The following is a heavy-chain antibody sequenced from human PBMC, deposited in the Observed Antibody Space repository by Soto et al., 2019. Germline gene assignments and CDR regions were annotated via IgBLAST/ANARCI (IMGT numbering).Heavy chain of an antibody. CDR3: ARGGYSYRYGMDV. J-gene: IGHJ6*02. D-gene: IGHD5-18*01. Sequence: GASVKVSCKASGGTFSSYAISWVRQAPGQGLEWMGGIIPIFGTANYAQKFQGRVTITADESTSTAYKELSSLRSEDTAVYYCARGGYSYRYGMDVWGQGTTVTVSS. CDR2: IIPIFGTA. CDR1: GGTFSSYA. V-gene: IGHV1-69*13.